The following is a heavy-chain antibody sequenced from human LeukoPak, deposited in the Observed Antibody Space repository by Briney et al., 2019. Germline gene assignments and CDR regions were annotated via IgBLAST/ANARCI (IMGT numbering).Heavy chain of an antibody. V-gene: IGHV3-53*01. D-gene: IGHD1-26*01. CDR1: GFTVSSNS. CDR3: AKDPGRARPAT. Sequence: GGSLRLSCTVSGFTVSSNSMSWVRQAPGKGLEWVSFIYSDNTHYSDSVKGRFTISRDNSKNTLYLQMNSLRAEDTAVYYCAKDPGRARPATWGQGTLVTVSS. J-gene: IGHJ5*02. CDR2: IYSDNT.